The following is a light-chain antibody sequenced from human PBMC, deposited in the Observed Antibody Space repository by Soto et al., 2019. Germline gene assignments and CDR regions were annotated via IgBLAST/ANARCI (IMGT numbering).Light chain of an antibody. CDR3: SSYAGSSWV. CDR1: KSDIGVYDF. J-gene: IGLJ3*02. V-gene: IGLV2-8*01. Sequence: QSVLTQPPSASGSPGQSVTISCTGTKSDIGVYDFVSWYQHHPGKAPRLIIYEVVQRPSGVPDRFSGSKSGNTASLTVSGLQAADEADYYCSSYAGSSWVFGGGTQLTVL. CDR2: EVV.